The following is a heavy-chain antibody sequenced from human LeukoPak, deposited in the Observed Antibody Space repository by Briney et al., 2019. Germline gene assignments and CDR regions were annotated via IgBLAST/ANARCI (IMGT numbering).Heavy chain of an antibody. J-gene: IGHJ6*02. D-gene: IGHD5-24*01. CDR1: GGSISSGDYY. CDR3: ARDAMDYGMDV. V-gene: IGHV4-30-4*01. Sequence: SQTLSLTCTVSGGSISSGDYYWSWIRQPPGKGLEWIGYIYYSGSTYYNPSLKSRVTISVDTSKSQFSLKLSSVTAADTAVYYCARDAMDYGMDVWGQGTTVTVSS. CDR2: IYYSGST.